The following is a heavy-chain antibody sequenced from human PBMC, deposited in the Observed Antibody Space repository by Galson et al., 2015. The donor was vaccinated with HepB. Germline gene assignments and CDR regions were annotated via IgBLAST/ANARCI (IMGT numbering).Heavy chain of an antibody. CDR2: INPSGGST. J-gene: IGHJ6*02. D-gene: IGHD2-2*01. V-gene: IGHV1-46*01. CDR3: ARAYCSSPSCPGQPAWYYGMDV. CDR1: GYTFTSYY. Sequence: SVKVSCKASGYTFTSYYMHWVRQAPGQGLEWMGIINPSGGSTSYAQKFQGRVTMTRDTSTSTVYMELSSLRSEETAVYYCARAYCSSPSCPGQPAWYYGMDVWGQGTTATVSS.